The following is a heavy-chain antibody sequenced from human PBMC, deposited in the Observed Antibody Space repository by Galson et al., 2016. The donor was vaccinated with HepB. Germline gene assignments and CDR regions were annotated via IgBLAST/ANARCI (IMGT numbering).Heavy chain of an antibody. Sequence: SLRLSCAASGFTFSSYAMSWVRQAPGKGLEWASAMSGSGASTFYADSVKGPFTISRDNSKNTLYLQMNSLRAEDTAESYCAKGENWNYGVWWYFDLWGRGTPVTVSS. J-gene: IGHJ2*01. V-gene: IGHV3-23*01. D-gene: IGHD1-7*01. CDR3: AKGENWNYGVWWYFDL. CDR1: GFTFSSYA. CDR2: MSGSGAST.